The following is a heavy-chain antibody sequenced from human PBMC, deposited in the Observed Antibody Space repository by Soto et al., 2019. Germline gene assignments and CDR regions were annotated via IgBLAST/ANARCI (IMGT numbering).Heavy chain of an antibody. Sequence: SETLSLTCTVSGGSISSYYWSWIRQPPGKGLEWIGYIYYSGSTNYNPSLKSRVTISVDTSKNQFSLKLSSVTAADTAVYYCARVAPASTNYYYYYYMDVWGKGTTVTVS. CDR2: IYYSGST. CDR3: ARVAPASTNYYYYYYMDV. D-gene: IGHD2-2*01. J-gene: IGHJ6*03. CDR1: GGSISSYY. V-gene: IGHV4-59*01.